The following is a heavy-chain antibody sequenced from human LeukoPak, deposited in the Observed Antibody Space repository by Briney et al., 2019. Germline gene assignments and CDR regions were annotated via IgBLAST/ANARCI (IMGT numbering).Heavy chain of an antibody. Sequence: GRSLRLSCAASGLTLDDYAMHWVRQAPGKGLEWVSGISWNSGSIGYADSVKGRFTISRDNAKNSLYLQMNSLRAEDTALYYCAKSPVGLKTILVFDYWGQGTLVTVSS. CDR1: GLTLDDYA. V-gene: IGHV3-9*01. CDR2: ISWNSGSI. J-gene: IGHJ4*02. D-gene: IGHD4/OR15-4a*01. CDR3: AKSPVGLKTILVFDY.